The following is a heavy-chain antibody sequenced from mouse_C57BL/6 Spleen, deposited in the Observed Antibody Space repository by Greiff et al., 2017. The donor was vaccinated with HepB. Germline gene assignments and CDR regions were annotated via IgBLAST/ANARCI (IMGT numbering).Heavy chain of an antibody. CDR1: GFSIKDDY. J-gene: IGHJ1*03. V-gene: IGHV14-4*01. Sequence: VQLQQSGAELVRPGASVKLSCTASGFSIKDDYMHWVKQRPEQGLEWIGWIDPENGDTEYASKFQGKATITADTSSNTAYLQLSSLTSEDTAVYYCTTHYYGSSYWYFDVWGTGTTVTVSS. CDR2: IDPENGDT. D-gene: IGHD1-1*01. CDR3: TTHYYGSSYWYFDV.